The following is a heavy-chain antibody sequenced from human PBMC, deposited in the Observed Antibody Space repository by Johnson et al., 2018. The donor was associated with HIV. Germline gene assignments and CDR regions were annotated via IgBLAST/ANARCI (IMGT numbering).Heavy chain of an antibody. CDR3: ARALRVVVVAATFDAFDI. CDR2: IRYDGSNT. D-gene: IGHD2-15*01. Sequence: VQLVESGGGVVQPGGSLRLSCAASGFTFSSYGMHWVRQAPGKGLEWVAFIRYDGSNTYYADSVTGRFTISRDNSKNTLYLQMNSLRAEDTALYYCARALRVVVVAATFDAFDIWGQGTMVTVSS. J-gene: IGHJ3*02. V-gene: IGHV3-30*02. CDR1: GFTFSSYG.